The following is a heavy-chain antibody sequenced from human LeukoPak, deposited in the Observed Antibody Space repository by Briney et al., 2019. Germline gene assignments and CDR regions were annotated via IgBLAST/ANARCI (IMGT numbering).Heavy chain of an antibody. CDR1: GFTFSSYA. CDR2: ISGSGGST. CDR3: AKGGIVATMIDY. D-gene: IGHD1-26*01. J-gene: IGHJ4*02. V-gene: IGHV3-23*01. Sequence: GESLRLSCAASGFTFSSYAVSWVRQAPGKGLEWVSAISGSGGSTYYADSVKGRFTISRDNSKNTLYLQMNSLRAEDTAVYYCAKGGIVATMIDYWGQGTLVTVSS.